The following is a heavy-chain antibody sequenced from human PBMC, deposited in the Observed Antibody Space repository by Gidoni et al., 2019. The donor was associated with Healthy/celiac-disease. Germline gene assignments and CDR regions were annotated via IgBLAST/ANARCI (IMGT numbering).Heavy chain of an antibody. CDR2: IYYSGST. J-gene: IGHJ4*02. CDR3: ARDRRNGGPFDY. Sequence: QVQLQESGPGLVKPSETRSLTCTVSGGSISSYYWSWIRQPPGKGLEWIGYIYYSGSTNYNPSLKSRVTISVDTSKNQFSLKLSSVTAADTAVYYCARDRRNGGPFDYWGQGTLVTVSS. CDR1: GGSISSYY. D-gene: IGHD1-1*01. V-gene: IGHV4-59*01.